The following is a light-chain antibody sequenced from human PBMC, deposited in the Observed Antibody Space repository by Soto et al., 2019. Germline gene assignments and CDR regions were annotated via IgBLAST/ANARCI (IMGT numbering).Light chain of an antibody. CDR2: SAS. J-gene: IGKJ1*01. V-gene: IGKV1-27*01. CDR1: QAISDY. CDR3: QKYNSVPWT. Sequence: DIQMTQSPSSLSASVGDGVTITCRATQAISDYLAWYQQKPGKVPKLLIYSASTLQSGVPSRFSGSGSGTDFTLIISSLQPEDVATYYCQKYNSVPWTFGQGTKVEIK.